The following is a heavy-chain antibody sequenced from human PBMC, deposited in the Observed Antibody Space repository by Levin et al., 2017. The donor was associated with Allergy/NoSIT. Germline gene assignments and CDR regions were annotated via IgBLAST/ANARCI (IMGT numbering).Heavy chain of an antibody. D-gene: IGHD3-16*01. Sequence: GESLKISCKASGYTFTSYDINWVRQATGQGLEWMGWMNPNSGNTGYAQKFQGRVTMTRNTSISTAYMELSSLRSEDTAVYYCARGQSIRLGRVYISWGQGTLVTVSS. CDR3: ARGQSIRLGRVYIS. CDR2: MNPNSGNT. J-gene: IGHJ4*02. V-gene: IGHV1-8*01. CDR1: GYTFTSYD.